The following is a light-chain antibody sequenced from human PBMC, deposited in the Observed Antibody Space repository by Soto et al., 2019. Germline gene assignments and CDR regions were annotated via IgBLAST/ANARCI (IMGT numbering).Light chain of an antibody. CDR3: TSDTSYSTYV. J-gene: IGLJ1*01. CDR1: SSDVGDYNY. CDR2: EVN. Sequence: QSALTQPASVSGSPGQSSTISCTGTSSDVGDYNYVSWYQQHPGKAPKLMIYEVNNRPSGVSYRFSGSKSGNTASLTISGLQAEDEADYYCTSDTSYSTYVFGTGTKLTVL. V-gene: IGLV2-14*01.